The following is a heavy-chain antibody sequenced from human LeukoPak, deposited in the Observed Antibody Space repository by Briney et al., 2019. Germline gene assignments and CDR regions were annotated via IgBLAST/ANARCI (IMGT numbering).Heavy chain of an antibody. CDR2: IKQDGSEK. V-gene: IGHV3-7*04. D-gene: IGHD5-24*01. Sequence: GGSLRLSCAASGFTFSSYWTSWVRQAPGKGLEWVANIKQDGSEKYYVDSVKGRFTISRDNAENSLYLQMNSLRAEDTAVYYCARERGWPLHYFDYWGQGTLVTVSS. CDR3: ARERGWPLHYFDY. J-gene: IGHJ4*02. CDR1: GFTFSSYW.